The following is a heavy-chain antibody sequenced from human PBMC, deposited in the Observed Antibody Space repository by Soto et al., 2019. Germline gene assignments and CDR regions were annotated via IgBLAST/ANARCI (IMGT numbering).Heavy chain of an antibody. CDR1: GFTFSSYA. D-gene: IGHD1-7*01. Sequence: PGGSLRLSCAASGFTFSSYAMHWVRQAPGKGLEWVAVISYDGSNKYYADSVKGRFTISRDNSKNTLYLQMNSLRAEDTAVYYCAREWDWNYHRHDAFDIWGQGTMVTVSS. J-gene: IGHJ3*02. V-gene: IGHV3-30-3*01. CDR2: ISYDGSNK. CDR3: AREWDWNYHRHDAFDI.